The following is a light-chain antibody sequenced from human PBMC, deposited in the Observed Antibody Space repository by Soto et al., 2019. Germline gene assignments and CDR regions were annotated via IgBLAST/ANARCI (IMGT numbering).Light chain of an antibody. J-gene: IGLJ1*01. CDR1: SNDVGGYNY. CDR2: EVS. Sequence: QTALTQPASVSGSPGQSITISCTGTSNDVGGYNYVSWYQQHPGKAPKVMIYEVSNRPSGVSNRFSGSKSGNTASLTISGLQAEDEADYYCSSYTSSSTDVFGTGTKLTVL. CDR3: SSYTSSSTDV. V-gene: IGLV2-14*01.